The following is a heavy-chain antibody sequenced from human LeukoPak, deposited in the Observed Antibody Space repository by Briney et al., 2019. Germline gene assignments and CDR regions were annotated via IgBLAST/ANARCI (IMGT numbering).Heavy chain of an antibody. CDR1: GFTFSSYA. J-gene: IGHJ4*02. D-gene: IGHD2-21*02. CDR3: SRSFLRTALDY. V-gene: IGHV3-30-3*01. Sequence: GGSLRLSCAASGFTFSSYAIHWVRQAPGKGLEWVAVISYDGNNKYYADSVKGRFPISRDNSKNTLYLQMNSLRAEDTAVYYCSRSFLRTALDYWGQGTLVTVSS. CDR2: ISYDGNNK.